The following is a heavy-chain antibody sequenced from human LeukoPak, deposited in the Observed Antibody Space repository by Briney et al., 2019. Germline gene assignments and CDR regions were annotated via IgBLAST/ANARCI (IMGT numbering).Heavy chain of an antibody. Sequence: ASVKVSCKASGYTFTGYYMHWVRQAPGQGLEWMGWINPNSGGTNYAQKLQGRVTMTRDTSISTAYMELSRLRSDDTAVYYCARDELPGDCSGGSCYTLNWYFDLWGRGTLVTVSS. CDR1: GYTFTGYY. CDR3: ARDELPGDCSGGSCYTLNWYFDL. V-gene: IGHV1-2*02. J-gene: IGHJ2*01. CDR2: INPNSGGT. D-gene: IGHD2-15*01.